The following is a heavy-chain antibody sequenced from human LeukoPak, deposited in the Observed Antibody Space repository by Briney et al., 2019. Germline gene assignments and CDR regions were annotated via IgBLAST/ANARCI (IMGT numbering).Heavy chain of an antibody. D-gene: IGHD4-17*01. J-gene: IGHJ4*02. Sequence: ASVKVSCKASGYTFTSYGISWVRQAPGQGLEWMGWISAYDGNTNYAQKLQGRVTMTTDTSTSTAYMELRSLRSDDTAVYYCARAPRYGDYVEEDPGYWGQGTLVTVSS. CDR1: GYTFTSYG. CDR3: ARAPRYGDYVEEDPGY. CDR2: ISAYDGNT. V-gene: IGHV1-18*01.